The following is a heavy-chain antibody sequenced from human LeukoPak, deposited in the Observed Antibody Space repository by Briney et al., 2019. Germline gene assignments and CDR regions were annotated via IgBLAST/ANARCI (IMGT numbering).Heavy chain of an antibody. CDR2: FDPEDGET. Sequence: ASVKVSCKVSGHTLTELSMHWVRQAPGKGLEWMGGFDPEDGETIYAQKFQGRVTMTEDTSTDTAYMELSSLRSEDTAVYYCATLLSGYDYFDYWGQGTLVTVSS. D-gene: IGHD5-12*01. V-gene: IGHV1-24*01. J-gene: IGHJ4*02. CDR3: ATLLSGYDYFDY. CDR1: GHTLTELS.